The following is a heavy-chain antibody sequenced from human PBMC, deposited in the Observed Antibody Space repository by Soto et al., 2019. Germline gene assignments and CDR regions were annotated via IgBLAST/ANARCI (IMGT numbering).Heavy chain of an antibody. J-gene: IGHJ4*02. Sequence: GGSLRLSCAASGFTFDNYGMSWVRQAPGKGLEWVSTVSGSGGSTYYAASVKGRFTISREYSKNTMYLQMNSLRAEDTAVYFCARHRSYNSGFFDYWGQGTLVTVSS. CDR1: GFTFDNYG. D-gene: IGHD6-19*01. CDR2: VSGSGGST. V-gene: IGHV3-23*01. CDR3: ARHRSYNSGFFDY.